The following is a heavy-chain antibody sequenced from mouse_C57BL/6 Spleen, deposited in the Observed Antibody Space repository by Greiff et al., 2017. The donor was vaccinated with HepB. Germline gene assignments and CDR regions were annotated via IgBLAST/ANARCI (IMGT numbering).Heavy chain of an antibody. V-gene: IGHV1-53*01. CDR1: GYTFTSYW. D-gene: IGHD2-3*01. CDR3: ARVGCNGDGYYPRDY. CDR2: INPSNGGT. Sequence: QVQLQQPGTELVKPGASVKLSCKASGYTFTSYWMHWVKQRPGQGLEWIGNINPSNGGTNYNEKFKSQATLTVDKPSSTAYMQLSSLTFEDSAVYYGARVGCNGDGYYPRDYWGQGTSVTVSS. J-gene: IGHJ4*01.